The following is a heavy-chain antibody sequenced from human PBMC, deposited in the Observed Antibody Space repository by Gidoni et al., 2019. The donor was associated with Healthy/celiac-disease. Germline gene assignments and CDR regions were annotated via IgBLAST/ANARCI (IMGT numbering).Heavy chain of an antibody. V-gene: IGHV1-8*01. CDR1: GYTFTSYA. CDR2: MNPNSGNT. J-gene: IGHJ4*02. D-gene: IGHD3-3*01. Sequence: QVQLVQSGAEVKKPGASVKVSCKASGYTFTSYAINWVRQATGQGLEWMGWMNPNSGNTGYAQKFQGRVTMTRNTSISTAYMELSSLRSEDTAVYYCARLGRNYDFWSGYYWYFDYWGQGTLVTVSS. CDR3: ARLGRNYDFWSGYYWYFDY.